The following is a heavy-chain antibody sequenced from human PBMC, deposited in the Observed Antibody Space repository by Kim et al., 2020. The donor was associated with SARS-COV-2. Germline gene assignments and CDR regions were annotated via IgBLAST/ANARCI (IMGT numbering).Heavy chain of an antibody. CDR3: ARDRRTTVFGVVIEDAFDI. Sequence: SETLSLTCTVSGGSISSYYWSWSRQPAGKGLEWMVRVYTSGSTNYNPSLKSRVTMSVDTSKNQFSLKLSSVTAADTAVYYCARDRRTTVFGVVIEDAFDIWGQGTLVTVSS. J-gene: IGHJ3*02. V-gene: IGHV4-4*07. CDR1: GGSISSYY. D-gene: IGHD3-3*01. CDR2: VYTSGST.